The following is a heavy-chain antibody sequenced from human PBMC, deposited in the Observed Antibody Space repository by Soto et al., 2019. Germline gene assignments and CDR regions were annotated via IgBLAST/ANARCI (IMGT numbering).Heavy chain of an antibody. CDR2: INWNSGSI. CDR3: VKDESINWSSGHFRP. Sequence: EVQLVESGGGLVQPGRSLRLACAASAFTFDDYAMHWVRQVPGKGLEWVSGINWNSGSIGYGDSVKGRFAISRDNAKNSLHLQMYSLSAEDTAFYYCVKDESINWSSGHFRPWGQGTLVTVSS. J-gene: IGHJ1*01. V-gene: IGHV3-9*01. CDR1: AFTFDDYA. D-gene: IGHD6-13*01.